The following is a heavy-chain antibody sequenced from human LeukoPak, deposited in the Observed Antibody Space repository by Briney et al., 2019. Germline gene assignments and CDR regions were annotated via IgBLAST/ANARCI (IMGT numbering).Heavy chain of an antibody. V-gene: IGHV4-39*07. CDR1: GGSISSSSYY. D-gene: IGHD1-26*01. J-gene: IGHJ4*02. CDR3: ARVQVRIGGVDK. CDR2: IYYSGST. Sequence: SSETLSLTCTVSGGSISSSSYYWGWIRQPPGKGLEWIGSIYYSGSTYYNPSLKSRVTISVDTSKNQFSLKLSSVTAADTAVYYCARVQVRIGGVDKWGQGTLVTVSS.